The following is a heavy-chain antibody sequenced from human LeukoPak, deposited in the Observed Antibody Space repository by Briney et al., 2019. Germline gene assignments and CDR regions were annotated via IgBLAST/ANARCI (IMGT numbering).Heavy chain of an antibody. CDR2: IIPIFGTA. CDR1: GGTFSSYA. Sequence: SVKVSCKASGGTFSSYAISWVRQAPGQGLEWMGGIIPIFGTANYAQKVQGRVTITADESTSTAYMELSSLRSEDTAVYYCAGDPGIYCSGGSCSKYYFDYWGQGTLVTVSS. D-gene: IGHD2-15*01. V-gene: IGHV1-69*13. J-gene: IGHJ4*02. CDR3: AGDPGIYCSGGSCSKYYFDY.